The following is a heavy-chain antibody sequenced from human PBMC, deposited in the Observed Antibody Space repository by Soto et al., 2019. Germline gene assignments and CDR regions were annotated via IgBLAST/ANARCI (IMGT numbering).Heavy chain of an antibody. J-gene: IGHJ4*02. CDR1: GGSITSGGCY. D-gene: IGHD3-22*01. CDR3: ARAHTSYYDSGSYSKQSFFFDF. V-gene: IGHV4-31*02. CDR2: ISYSGTS. Sequence: SEPLSLTWSVSGGSITSGGCYWNWIRQLQGGGLEGIGDISYSGTSYYGPSIEIRVTVSIDTSENQFSLKVTSMTAADTAVYFCARAHTSYYDSGSYSKQSFFFDFWGQGTLVTVSS.